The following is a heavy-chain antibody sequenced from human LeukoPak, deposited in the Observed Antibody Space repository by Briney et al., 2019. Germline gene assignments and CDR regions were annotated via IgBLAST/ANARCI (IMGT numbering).Heavy chain of an antibody. V-gene: IGHV3-11*06. Sequence: GGSLRLSCAASGLTFSDYYMSWFRQVPGKGLEWVSYISSSSSHTNYADSAKGRFTISRDNAKNSLFLQMNSLRAEDTAVYYCARGHTIINYWGQGTLVTVSS. CDR3: ARGHTIINY. D-gene: IGHD5-24*01. CDR1: GLTFSDYY. CDR2: ISSSSSHT. J-gene: IGHJ4*02.